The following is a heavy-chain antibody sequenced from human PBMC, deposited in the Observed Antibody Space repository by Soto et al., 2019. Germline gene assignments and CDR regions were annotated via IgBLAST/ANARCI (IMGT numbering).Heavy chain of an antibody. V-gene: IGHV3-33*01. D-gene: IGHD3-9*01. CDR2: IWYDGSNK. Sequence: GGSLSLSCAASGFTFSSYGMHWVRQAPGKGLEWVAVIWYDGSNKYYADSVKGRFTISRDNSKNTLYLQMNSLRAEDTAVYYCARAAPPLYDILTGYRRSYYYGMDVWGQGTTVTVSS. CDR3: ARAAPPLYDILTGYRRSYYYGMDV. CDR1: GFTFSSYG. J-gene: IGHJ6*02.